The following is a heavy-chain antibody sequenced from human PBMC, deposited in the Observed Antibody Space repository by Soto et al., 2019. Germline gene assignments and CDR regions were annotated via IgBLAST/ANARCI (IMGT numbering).Heavy chain of an antibody. J-gene: IGHJ4*02. V-gene: IGHV4-59*01. D-gene: IGHD5-18*01. CDR3: ARRVNRGYSYGYGH. CDR1: GGAISNYY. CDR2: IYHTGST. Sequence: SETLSLTCSVSGGAISNYYCSWIRQPPGKGLEWIGYIYHTGSTSNNPSLKSRVTLSVDTPKNQLSLNLTSVTAADKAIYYCARRVNRGYSYGYGHWGQGTLVPVSS.